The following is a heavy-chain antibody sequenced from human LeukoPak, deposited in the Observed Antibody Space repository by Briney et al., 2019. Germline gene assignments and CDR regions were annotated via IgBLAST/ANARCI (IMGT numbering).Heavy chain of an antibody. Sequence: GGSLRLSCAASGFTFDDYGMSWVRQAPGKGLEWVSGINWNGGCTGYADSVKGRFTISRDNAKNSLYLQMNSLRAEDTALYHCAREMGVSGGDAFDIWGQGTMVTVSS. CDR3: AREMGVSGGDAFDI. CDR1: GFTFDDYG. V-gene: IGHV3-20*01. J-gene: IGHJ3*02. CDR2: INWNGGCT. D-gene: IGHD3-10*01.